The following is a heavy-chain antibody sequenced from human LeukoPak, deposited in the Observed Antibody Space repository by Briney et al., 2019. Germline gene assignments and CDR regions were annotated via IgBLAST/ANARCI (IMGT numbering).Heavy chain of an antibody. J-gene: IGHJ6*02. Sequence: GESLKISCKGSGYSFTTYWIGWVRQMAGKGLEWMGIIYPGDSDTRYSPSFQGQVTISADKSINTAYLQWSSLKASDTAIYYCARGVWDYGMDVWGQGTTVTVSS. CDR3: ARGVWDYGMDV. CDR2: IYPGDSDT. D-gene: IGHD1-26*01. V-gene: IGHV5-51*01. CDR1: GYSFTTYW.